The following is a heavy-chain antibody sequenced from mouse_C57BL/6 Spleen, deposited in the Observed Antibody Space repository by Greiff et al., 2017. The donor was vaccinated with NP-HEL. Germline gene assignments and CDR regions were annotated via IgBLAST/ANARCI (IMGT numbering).Heavy chain of an antibody. V-gene: IGHV1-39*01. CDR1: GYSFTDYN. CDR2: INPNYGTT. CDR3: APTVVASNWYFDV. J-gene: IGHJ1*03. D-gene: IGHD1-1*01. Sequence: VQLQQSGPELVKPGASVKISCKASGYSFTDYNMNWVKQSNGKSLEWIGVINPNYGTTSYNQKFKGKATLTVDQSSSTAYMQLNSLTSEDSAFYTCAPTVVASNWYFDVWGKGTTVTVSS.